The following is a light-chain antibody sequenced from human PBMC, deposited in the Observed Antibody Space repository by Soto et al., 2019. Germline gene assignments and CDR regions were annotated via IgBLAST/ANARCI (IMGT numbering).Light chain of an antibody. CDR1: QSVSNR. CDR3: QQCNNWPLT. Sequence: EIVLTQSPDTLYLSPGQRATLSCRASQSVSNRLARYQQKPDQAPRLVIYDMSRRASGIPARFSGTGSGTDFTLTISSLEPEDFALYYCQQCNNWPLTFGGGTRVEI. V-gene: IGKV3-11*01. CDR2: DMS. J-gene: IGKJ4*01.